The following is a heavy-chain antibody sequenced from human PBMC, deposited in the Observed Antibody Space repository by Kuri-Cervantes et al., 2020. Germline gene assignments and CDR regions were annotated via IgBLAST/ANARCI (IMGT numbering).Heavy chain of an antibody. Sequence: SVKVSCKASGGTYSNYGISWVRQAPGQGPEWLGGIIPIFGKPTYAQKFRGRVTITRDTSASTAYMELSSLRSEDTAVYYCARVRGSYFAFDIWGQGTMVTVSS. J-gene: IGHJ3*02. CDR2: IIPIFGKP. D-gene: IGHD1-26*01. CDR3: ARVRGSYFAFDI. V-gene: IGHV1-69*05. CDR1: GGTYSNYG.